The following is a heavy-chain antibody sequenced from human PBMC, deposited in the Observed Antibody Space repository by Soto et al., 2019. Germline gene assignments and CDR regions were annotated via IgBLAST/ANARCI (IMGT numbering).Heavy chain of an antibody. D-gene: IGHD6-13*01. CDR2: ISAYNGNT. J-gene: IGHJ5*02. CDR3: ARTSGYSSTDNWFDP. CDR1: GYTFTSYG. V-gene: IGHV1-18*01. Sequence: QVQLVQSGAEVKKPGASVKVSCKASGYTFTSYGISWVRQSPGQGLEWMGWISAYNGNTNNAQKFQGRVAVTTDTSTSTAYMELMNLRSDDTAVYYCARTSGYSSTDNWFDPWGQGTLGTVSS.